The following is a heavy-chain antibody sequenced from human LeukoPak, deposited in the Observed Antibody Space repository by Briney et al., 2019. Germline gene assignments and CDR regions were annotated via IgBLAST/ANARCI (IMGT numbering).Heavy chain of an antibody. Sequence: GRSLRLSCAASGFTFSSYGMHWVRQAPGKGLEWVAVISYDGSNKYYADSVKGRFTISRDNSKNTLYLQMNSLRAEDTAVYYCAKDQNCSSTSCYEYYYYGMDVWGQGTTVTVSS. J-gene: IGHJ6*02. CDR3: AKDQNCSSTSCYEYYYYGMDV. V-gene: IGHV3-30*18. CDR1: GFTFSSYG. CDR2: ISYDGSNK. D-gene: IGHD2-2*01.